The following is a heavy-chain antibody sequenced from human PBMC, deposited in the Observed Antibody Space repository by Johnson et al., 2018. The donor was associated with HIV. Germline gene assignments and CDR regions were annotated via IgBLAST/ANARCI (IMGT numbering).Heavy chain of an antibody. V-gene: IGHV3-48*03. CDR1: GFTFSSYD. CDR2: ISSSGSTI. J-gene: IGHJ3*02. CDR3: ARARIGVRPAGVFDM. Sequence: VQLVESGGALVQPGGSLRLSCAASGFTFSSYDMHWVRQAPGKGLEWVSYISSSGSTIYYADSLKGRFTISRDNAKNSLYLQMNSLRAEDAALYYCARARIGVRPAGVFDMWGQGTRVTVSS. D-gene: IGHD3-3*01.